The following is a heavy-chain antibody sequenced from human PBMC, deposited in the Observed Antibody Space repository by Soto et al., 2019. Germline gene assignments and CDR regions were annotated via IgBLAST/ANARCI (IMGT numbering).Heavy chain of an antibody. V-gene: IGHV3-23*01. CDR3: AKDRNSNSCPCPTDY. Sequence: EVQVLESGGGLVQPGGCLRLSCAASGFTFSSYTLSWVRQAPGEGLEWVSTITVGGGNTYYVDSEKGRFTISRDDSKNTLYLQMNGLRADDTAVYYCAKDRNSNSCPCPTDYWGQGTLVSVSS. CDR2: ITVGGGNT. CDR1: GFTFSSYT. D-gene: IGHD6-6*01. J-gene: IGHJ4*02.